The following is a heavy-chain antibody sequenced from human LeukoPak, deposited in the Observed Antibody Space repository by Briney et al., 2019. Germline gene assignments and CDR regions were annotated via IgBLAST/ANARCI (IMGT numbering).Heavy chain of an antibody. CDR2: ISSSSSYI. Sequence: GGSLRLSCAASGFTFSSYSMNWVRQAPGKGLGWVSSISSSSSYIYYADSVKGRFAISRDNAKNSLYLQMNSLRAEDTAVYYCARDRYDFWSGYPLTRAFDIWGQGTMVTVSS. CDR1: GFTFSSYS. CDR3: ARDRYDFWSGYPLTRAFDI. J-gene: IGHJ3*02. D-gene: IGHD3-3*01. V-gene: IGHV3-21*01.